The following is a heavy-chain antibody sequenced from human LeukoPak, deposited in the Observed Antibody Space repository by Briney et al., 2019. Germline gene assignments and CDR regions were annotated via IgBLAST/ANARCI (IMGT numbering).Heavy chain of an antibody. CDR3: ARDGSLGGWFNFDY. D-gene: IGHD6-19*01. Sequence: ASVKVSCKASGYTFSGYYIHWVRQAPGQGLEWMGWINPNSGGTNYAQKFQGRVTMTRDTSISTAYMDLSRLRSDDTAVYYCARDGSLGGWFNFDYWGQGTLVTVSS. CDR2: INPNSGGT. J-gene: IGHJ4*02. CDR1: GYTFSGYY. V-gene: IGHV1-2*02.